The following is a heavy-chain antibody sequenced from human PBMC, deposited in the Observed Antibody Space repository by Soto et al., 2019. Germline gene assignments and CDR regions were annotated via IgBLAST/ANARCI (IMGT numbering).Heavy chain of an antibody. CDR2: IYYSGST. Sequence: SETLSLTCTVSGGSISSGGYYWSWIRQHPGKGLEWIGYIYYSGSTYYNPSLKSRVTISVDTSKNQFSLKLSSVTAADTAVYYCARYCSSTSCYSNWFDPWGQGTLVTVSS. CDR3: ARYCSSTSCYSNWFDP. CDR1: GGSISSGGYY. J-gene: IGHJ5*02. V-gene: IGHV4-31*03. D-gene: IGHD2-2*01.